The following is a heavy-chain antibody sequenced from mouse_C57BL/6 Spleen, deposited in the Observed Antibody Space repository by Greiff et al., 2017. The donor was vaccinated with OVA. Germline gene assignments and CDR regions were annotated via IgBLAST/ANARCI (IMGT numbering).Heavy chain of an antibody. V-gene: IGHV1-81*01. CDR1: GYTFTSYG. J-gene: IGHJ3*01. Sequence: VQLQQSGAELARPGASVKLSCKASGYTFTSYGISWVKQRTGQGPEWIGEIYPRSGNTYYNEKFKGKATLTADKSSSTAYMELRSLTSEDSAVYFCARLESFAYWGQGTLVTVSA. CDR3: ARLESFAY. CDR2: IYPRSGNT.